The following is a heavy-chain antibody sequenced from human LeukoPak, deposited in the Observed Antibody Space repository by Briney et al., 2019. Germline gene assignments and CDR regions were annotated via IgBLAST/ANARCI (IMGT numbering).Heavy chain of an antibody. CDR2: ISYDGSNK. J-gene: IGHJ4*02. CDR3: ARSYDFWSGYDY. D-gene: IGHD3-3*01. V-gene: IGHV3-30-3*01. CDR1: GFTFSSYW. Sequence: GGSLRLSCAASGFTFSSYWMHWVRQAPGKGLEWVAVISYDGSNKYYADSVKGRFTISRDNSKNTLYLQMNSLRAEDTAVYYCARSYDFWSGYDYWGQGTLVTVSS.